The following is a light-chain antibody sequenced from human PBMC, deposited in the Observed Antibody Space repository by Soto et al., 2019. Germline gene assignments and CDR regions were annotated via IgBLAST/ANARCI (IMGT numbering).Light chain of an antibody. CDR2: GAS. Sequence: EIVMTQSPATLSVSPGESATLSCRASQSISSELAWYQQKPGQPPRLFIYGASTRATGVPARFTGSGSGSDFTLTISGLQSEDFAVYYCQQGHNWPLTFGQGTRLEI. CDR3: QQGHNWPLT. J-gene: IGKJ2*01. CDR1: QSISSE. V-gene: IGKV3-15*01.